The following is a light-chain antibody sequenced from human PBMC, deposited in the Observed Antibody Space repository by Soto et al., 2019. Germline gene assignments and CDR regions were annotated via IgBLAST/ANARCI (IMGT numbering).Light chain of an antibody. J-gene: IGKJ2*01. Sequence: DIQMTQSPSSLSASVGDRVTITCRASRSISNYLRWYQQKPGKTPRLLIYAASSLQSGVPSRFSCSGSGTDFTLTISSLQPEDFGTYYCQKRHSTPYNFGQGTKLEIK. V-gene: IGKV1-39*01. CDR2: AAS. CDR1: RSISNY. CDR3: QKRHSTPYN.